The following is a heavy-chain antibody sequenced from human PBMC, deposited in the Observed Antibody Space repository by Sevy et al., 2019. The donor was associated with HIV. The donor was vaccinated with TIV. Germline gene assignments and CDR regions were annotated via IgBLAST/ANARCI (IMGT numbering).Heavy chain of an antibody. Sequence: GGSLRLSCVASGFTFSDYAVSWVRQAPGKGLEWVAATSARDSRTYHADSVRGRFTISRDNSKNTLYLQMNSLRAEDTAVYYCAKAPDPSCKSTRCYYFDYWGQGALVTVSS. V-gene: IGHV3-23*01. D-gene: IGHD2-2*01. CDR3: AKAPDPSCKSTRCYYFDY. CDR1: GFTFSDYA. CDR2: TSARDSRT. J-gene: IGHJ4*02.